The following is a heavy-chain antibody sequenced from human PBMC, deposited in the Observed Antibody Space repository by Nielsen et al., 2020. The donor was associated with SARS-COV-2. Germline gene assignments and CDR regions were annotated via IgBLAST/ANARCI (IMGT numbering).Heavy chain of an antibody. V-gene: IGHV1-58*01. D-gene: IGHD6-19*01. CDR2: IVVGSGNT. CDR3: AADLAVAGTPFSFAY. CDR1: GFTFTSSA. J-gene: IGHJ4*02. Sequence: SVKVSCKASGFTFTSSAVQWVRQARGQRLEWIGWIVVGSGNTNYAQKFQERVTITRDMSTSTAYMELSSLRSEDTAVYYCAADLAVAGTPFSFAYWGQGTLVTVSS.